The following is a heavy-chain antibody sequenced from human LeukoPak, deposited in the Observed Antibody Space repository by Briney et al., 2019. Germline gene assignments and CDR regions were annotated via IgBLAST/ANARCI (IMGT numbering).Heavy chain of an antibody. CDR2: IIGSGKIT. V-gene: IGHV3-23*01. Sequence: PGGSLRLSCAASGFTFSASAMSWVRQAPGKGLEWVSAIIGSGKITWYADSVKGRFAISRDNSKNTLYLQMNTLTAEDTALYYCTKEGPEGVAAYWGQGTLVTVSS. CDR1: GFTFSASA. CDR3: TKEGPEGVAAY. D-gene: IGHD2-15*01. J-gene: IGHJ4*02.